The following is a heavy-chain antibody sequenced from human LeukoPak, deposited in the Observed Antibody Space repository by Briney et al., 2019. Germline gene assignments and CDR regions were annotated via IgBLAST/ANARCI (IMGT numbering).Heavy chain of an antibody. D-gene: IGHD3-10*01. CDR2: IYYSGST. CDR3: ARDPGFGELLFSSWFDP. Sequence: SETLSLTCTVSGGSISSSSYYWGWIRQPPGKGREWIGSIYYSGSTYYNPSLKSRVTISVDTSKNQFSLKLSSVTAADTAVYYCARDPGFGELLFSSWFDPWGQGTLVTVSS. V-gene: IGHV4-39*07. CDR1: GGSISSSSYY. J-gene: IGHJ5*02.